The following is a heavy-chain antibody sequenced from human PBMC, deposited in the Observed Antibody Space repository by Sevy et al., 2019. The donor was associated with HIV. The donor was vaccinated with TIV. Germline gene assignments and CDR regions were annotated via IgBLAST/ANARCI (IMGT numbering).Heavy chain of an antibody. J-gene: IGHJ4*02. Sequence: SETLSLTCTVSGGSIGSNSFYWGWIRQPPGKELEWIGTVSYGGSTYYNPSLRSRVTISVDASKKQFSLKLSSVTAADTAVYYCARQKVRSAYYYDTSGRQGKADFDSWGQRTLVTDSS. CDR2: VSYGGST. D-gene: IGHD3-22*01. CDR1: GGSIGSNSFY. V-gene: IGHV4-39*01. CDR3: ARQKVRSAYYYDTSGRQGKADFDS.